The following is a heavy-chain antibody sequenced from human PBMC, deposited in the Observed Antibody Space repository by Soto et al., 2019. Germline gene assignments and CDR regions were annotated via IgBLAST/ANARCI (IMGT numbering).Heavy chain of an antibody. V-gene: IGHV1-69*01. CDR2: IIPIFGTA. D-gene: IGHD3-3*01. CDR3: ARGYDFWSGYYTVTTYYYYYGMDV. CDR1: GGTFSSYA. J-gene: IGHJ6*02. Sequence: QVPLVQSGAEVKKPGSSVKVSCKASGGTFSSYAISWVRQAPGQGLEWMGGIIPIFGTANYAQKFQGRVTITADESTSTAYMELSSLRSEDTAVYYCARGYDFWSGYYTVTTYYYYYGMDVWGQGTTVTVSS.